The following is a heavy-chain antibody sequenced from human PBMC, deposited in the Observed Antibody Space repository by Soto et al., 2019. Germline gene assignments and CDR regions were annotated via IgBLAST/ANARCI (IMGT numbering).Heavy chain of an antibody. J-gene: IGHJ4*02. Sequence: ASVKVSCKASGYTFTGYYMHWVRQAPGQGLEWMGWINPNSGGTNYAQKFQGWVTMTRDTSISTAYMELSRLRSDDTAVYYCARDGGGYSYGIMYCWGQGTLVTVSS. CDR2: INPNSGGT. D-gene: IGHD5-18*01. V-gene: IGHV1-2*04. CDR3: ARDGGGYSYGIMYC. CDR1: GYTFTGYY.